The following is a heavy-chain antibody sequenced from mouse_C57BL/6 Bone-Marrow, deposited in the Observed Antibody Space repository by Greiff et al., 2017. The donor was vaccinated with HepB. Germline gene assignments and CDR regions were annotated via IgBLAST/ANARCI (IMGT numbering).Heavy chain of an antibody. J-gene: IGHJ1*03. CDR1: GFTFSDYG. CDR3: ARRKITTPHWYFDV. CDR2: ISSGSSTI. D-gene: IGHD2-4*01. Sequence: EVKLMESGGGLVKPGGSLKLSCAASGFTFSDYGMHWVRQAPEKGLEWVAYISSGSSTIYYADTVKGRFTISRDNAKNTLFLQMTSLRSEDTAMYYCARRKITTPHWYFDVWGTGTTVTVSS. V-gene: IGHV5-17*01.